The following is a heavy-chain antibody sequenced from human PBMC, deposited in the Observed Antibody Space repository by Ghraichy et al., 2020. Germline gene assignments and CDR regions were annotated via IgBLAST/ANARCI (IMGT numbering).Heavy chain of an antibody. D-gene: IGHD2-15*01. CDR2: ISSSSSTI. J-gene: IGHJ6*03. Sequence: GGSLRLSCAASGFTFSSYSMNWVRQAPGKGLEWVSYISSSSSTIYYADSVKGRFTISRDNAKNSLYLQMNSLRDEDTAVYYCARDRYCSGGSCYSYYYYMDVWGKGTTVTVSS. CDR3: ARDRYCSGGSCYSYYYYMDV. V-gene: IGHV3-48*02. CDR1: GFTFSSYS.